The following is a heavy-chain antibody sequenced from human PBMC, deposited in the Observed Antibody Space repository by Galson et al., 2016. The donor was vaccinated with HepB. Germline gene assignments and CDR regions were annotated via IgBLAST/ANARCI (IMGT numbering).Heavy chain of an antibody. D-gene: IGHD3-9*01. J-gene: IGHJ4*02. Sequence: SLRLSCAASGFTFSSYWMSWVRQAPGKGLEWVANIKQDGSQKNYVDSVKGRFTISRDNAKNSLYLQMNSLRADDTAVYYCARGRTYDSNAFDTWGQGTLGTVSS. CDR1: GFTFSSYW. CDR2: IKQDGSQK. V-gene: IGHV3-7*01. CDR3: ARGRTYDSNAFDT.